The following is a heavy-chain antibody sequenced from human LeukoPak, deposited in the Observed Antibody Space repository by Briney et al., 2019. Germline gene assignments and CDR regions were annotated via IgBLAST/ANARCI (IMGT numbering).Heavy chain of an antibody. J-gene: IGHJ4*02. CDR1: GYTFTSYD. CDR3: ARVGHEVGATRGYFDY. CDR2: MNPNSGNT. Sequence: ASVKVSCKASGYTFTSYDINRVRQATGQGLEWMGWMNPNSGNTGYAQKFQGRVTMTRNTSISTAYMELSSLRSEDTAVSYCARVGHEVGATRGYFDYWGQGTLVTVSS. D-gene: IGHD1-26*01. V-gene: IGHV1-8*01.